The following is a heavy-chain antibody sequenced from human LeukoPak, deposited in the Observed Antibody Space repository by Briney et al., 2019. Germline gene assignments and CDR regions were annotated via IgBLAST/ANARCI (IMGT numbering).Heavy chain of an antibody. V-gene: IGHV3-23*01. D-gene: IGHD3-10*01. CDR1: GFTFINYA. CDR2: ISGSGGST. Sequence: GGSLRLSCAASGFTFINYAVTWVRQAPGKGLEWVSVISGSGGSTYYADSVKGRFTISRDNSKNTLYLQMNSLRAEDTAVYYCARQSMVRGVMSYFLDYWGQGTLVTVSS. CDR3: ARQSMVRGVMSYFLDY. J-gene: IGHJ4*02.